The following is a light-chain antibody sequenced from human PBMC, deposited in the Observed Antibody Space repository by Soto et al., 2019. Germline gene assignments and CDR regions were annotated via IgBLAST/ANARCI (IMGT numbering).Light chain of an antibody. CDR1: SRDVGSYNL. CDR2: EVS. CDR3: CSYAGSSIFYV. J-gene: IGLJ1*01. Sequence: QSVLTQPASVSGSPGQSITISCTGTSRDVGSYNLVSWYQQHPGKAPKPMIYEVSKRPSGVSNRFSGSKSGNTASLTISGLQAEDEADYYCCSYAGSSIFYVFGTGTQLPS. V-gene: IGLV2-23*02.